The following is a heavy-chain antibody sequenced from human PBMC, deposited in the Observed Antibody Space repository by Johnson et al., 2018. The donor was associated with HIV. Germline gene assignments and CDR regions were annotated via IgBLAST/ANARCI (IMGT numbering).Heavy chain of an antibody. J-gene: IGHJ3*02. Sequence: QVQLVESGGGVVRPGGSLRLSCAASGFTVSSNYMSWVRQAPGKGLEWVAFIRYDGSNKYYADSVKGRFTISRDNSKNTLYLQMNSMRAEDTAVYYCAKDKDAFDIWGQGTMVTVSS. CDR2: IRYDGSNK. V-gene: IGHV3-30*02. CDR3: AKDKDAFDI. CDR1: GFTVSSNY.